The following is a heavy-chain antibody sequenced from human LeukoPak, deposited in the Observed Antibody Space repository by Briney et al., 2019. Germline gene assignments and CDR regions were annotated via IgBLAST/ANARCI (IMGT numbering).Heavy chain of an antibody. CDR2: INPRDGST. D-gene: IGHD1-26*01. V-gene: IGHV1-46*01. CDR3: ARGPFSGSTYHPNYFDY. J-gene: IGHJ4*02. CDR1: GYTFISYY. Sequence: ASVKVSCKASGYTFISYYMHWVRQAPGQGLEWLAIINPRDGSTTYAQGFQARVTMTRDTSTSTVYMELSSLRSEDTAVYFCARGPFSGSTYHPNYFDYWGQGTLVTVSS.